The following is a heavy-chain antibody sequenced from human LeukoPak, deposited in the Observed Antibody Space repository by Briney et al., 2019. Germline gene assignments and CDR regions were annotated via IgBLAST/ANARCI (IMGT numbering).Heavy chain of an antibody. Sequence: PGGTLRLSCAASGFTFSSYAMSWVRQAPGKGLEWVSAISGSGGSTYYADSVKGRFTISRDNSKNTLYLQMNSLRAEDTALYYCAKDRNSGNYYQTGDFHYWGQGTLVTVSS. CDR2: ISGSGGST. CDR1: GFTFSSYA. J-gene: IGHJ4*02. D-gene: IGHD1-26*01. CDR3: AKDRNSGNYYQTGDFHY. V-gene: IGHV3-23*01.